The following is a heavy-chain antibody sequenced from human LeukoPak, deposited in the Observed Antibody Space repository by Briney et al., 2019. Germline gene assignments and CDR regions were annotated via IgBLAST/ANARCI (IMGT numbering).Heavy chain of an antibody. Sequence: GESLKISCKGSGYSFTSYWIGWVRQMPGKGLEWMGIIYPGHSDTRYSPSFQGQVTISADKSISTAYLQWSSLKASDTAMYYCARPRPHSSSSWYVDYWGQGTLVTVSS. CDR3: ARPRPHSSSSWYVDY. D-gene: IGHD6-13*01. V-gene: IGHV5-51*01. CDR2: IYPGHSDT. CDR1: GYSFTSYW. J-gene: IGHJ4*02.